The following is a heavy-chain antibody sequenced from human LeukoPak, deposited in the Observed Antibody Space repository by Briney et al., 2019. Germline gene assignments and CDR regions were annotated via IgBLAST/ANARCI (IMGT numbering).Heavy chain of an antibody. CDR1: GFTFSDYY. Sequence: PGGSLRLSCAASGFTFSDYYMSWIRQAPGKGLEWVSYISSSGSTIYYADSVKGRFTISRDNSKNTLSLQMNSLRAEDTAIYYCAKNGDRGAYCSGGSCYPYYYYYMDVWGKGTTVTISS. CDR2: ISSSGSTI. J-gene: IGHJ6*03. V-gene: IGHV3-11*01. D-gene: IGHD2-15*01. CDR3: AKNGDRGAYCSGGSCYPYYYYYMDV.